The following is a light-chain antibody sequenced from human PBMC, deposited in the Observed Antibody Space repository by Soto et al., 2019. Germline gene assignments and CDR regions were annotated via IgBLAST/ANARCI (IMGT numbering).Light chain of an antibody. CDR3: SSSATSSTFVV. CDR2: EGN. J-gene: IGLJ2*01. CDR1: SSDVGSYNL. Sequence: QSALTQPASVSGSPGQSITISRTGTSSDVGSYNLVSWYQHHPGKAPKLMIFEGNKRPLGVSNRFSGSKSGNTASLTISGLQAEDEADYYCSSSATSSTFVVFGGGTKLTVL. V-gene: IGLV2-23*03.